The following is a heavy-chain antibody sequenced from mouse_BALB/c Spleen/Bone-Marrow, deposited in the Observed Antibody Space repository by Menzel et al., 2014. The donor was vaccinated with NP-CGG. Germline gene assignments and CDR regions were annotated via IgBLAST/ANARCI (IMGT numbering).Heavy chain of an antibody. J-gene: IGHJ4*01. CDR2: IRNKAYGYTT. CDR3: ARFPMDY. Sequence: EVQLVESGGGLVQPGGSLRLSCTTSGFTFTDYYMSWVRQPPGKALEWLAFIRNKAYGYTTEYSASVRGRFTISRDNSQSILYPQMNTLRAEDSATYYCARFPMDYWGQGTSVTVSS. V-gene: IGHV7-3*02. CDR1: GFTFTDYY.